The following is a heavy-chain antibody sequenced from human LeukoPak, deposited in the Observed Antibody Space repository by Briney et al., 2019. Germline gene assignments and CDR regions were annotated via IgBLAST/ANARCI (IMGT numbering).Heavy chain of an antibody. V-gene: IGHV3-11*06. CDR1: GFTFNPYA. Sequence: PGGSLRLSCAASGFTFNPYAMSWVRQAPGRGLEWVSYISRSGSDTKYADSVKGRFTMSRDNAKNSLYLQMNSLRAEDTALYYCARGHYGLDVWGQGTTVTVSS. CDR3: ARGHYGLDV. CDR2: ISRSGSDT. J-gene: IGHJ6*02.